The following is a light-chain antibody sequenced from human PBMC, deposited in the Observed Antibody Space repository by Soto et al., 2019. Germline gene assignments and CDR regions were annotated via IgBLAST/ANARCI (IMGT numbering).Light chain of an antibody. J-gene: IGLJ7*01. CDR1: SSDVGGYIY. Sequence: QSALTQPASVCGSPGQSITISCTGTSSDVGGYIYVSWYQQHPGKAPKLMIYEVTDRPSGVSHRFSGSKSGNTASLTISGLQAEDEADYYCCSYTTNSTLVFGTGTQLTVL. CDR2: EVT. V-gene: IGLV2-14*01. CDR3: CSYTTNSTLV.